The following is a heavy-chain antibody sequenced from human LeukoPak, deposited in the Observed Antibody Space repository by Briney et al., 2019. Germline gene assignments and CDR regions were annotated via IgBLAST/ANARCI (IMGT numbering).Heavy chain of an antibody. CDR3: VRDGSSWGNFDY. CDR1: GFTFSTYA. Sequence: GGSLRLSCAASGFTFSTYAMDWVRQAPGKGLEWVSYLRSSSSVIYHADSVKGRFTISRDNAKNSLYLQMNSLRTEDTAVYYCVRDGSSWGNFDYWGQGVLVTVSS. J-gene: IGHJ4*02. V-gene: IGHV3-48*01. D-gene: IGHD7-27*01. CDR2: LRSSSSVI.